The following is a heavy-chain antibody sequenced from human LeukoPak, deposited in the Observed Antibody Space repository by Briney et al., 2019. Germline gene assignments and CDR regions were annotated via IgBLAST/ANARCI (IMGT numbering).Heavy chain of an antibody. J-gene: IGHJ4*02. V-gene: IGHV3-7*01. D-gene: IGHD3-10*02. CDR3: ARVMFGWLSPLDY. CDR2: IKQDGSEK. CDR1: GFTFSSYW. Sequence: PGGSLRLSCAASGFTFSSYWMSWVHQAPGKGLEWVANIKQDGSEKYYVDSVKGRFTISRDNAKNSLYLQMNSLRAEDTAVYYCARVMFGWLSPLDYWGQGTLVTVSS.